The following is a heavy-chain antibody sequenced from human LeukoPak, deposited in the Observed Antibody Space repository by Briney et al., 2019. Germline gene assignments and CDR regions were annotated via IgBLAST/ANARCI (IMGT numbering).Heavy chain of an antibody. CDR2: ISSSSTTI. Sequence: GGSLRLSCAASGFTFSSYAMSWVRQAPGKGLEWVSYISSSSTTIYYADSVKGRFTISRDNAKNSLYLQMNSLRAEDTAVYYCARDLSSLAARPMGSDCWGQGTVVSVSS. CDR1: GFTFSSYA. CDR3: ARDLSSLAARPMGSDC. D-gene: IGHD6-6*01. J-gene: IGHJ4*02. V-gene: IGHV3-48*01.